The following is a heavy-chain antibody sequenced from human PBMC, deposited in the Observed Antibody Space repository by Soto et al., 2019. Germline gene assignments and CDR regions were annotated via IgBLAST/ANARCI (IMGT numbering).Heavy chain of an antibody. CDR2: ISGSGGST. CDR1: GFTFSSYA. CDR3: AKPLPRRVGELLSHAFDI. J-gene: IGHJ3*02. V-gene: IGHV3-23*01. D-gene: IGHD3-10*01. Sequence: GSLNLSCAASGFTFSSYAMSLVRQAPGKGLEWVSAISGSGGSTYYADSVKGRFTISRDNSKNTLYLQMNSLRAEDTAVYYCAKPLPRRVGELLSHAFDIWGQGTMVTVSS.